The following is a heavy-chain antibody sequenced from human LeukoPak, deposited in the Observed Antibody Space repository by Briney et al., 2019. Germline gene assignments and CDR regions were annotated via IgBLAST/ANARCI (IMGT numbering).Heavy chain of an antibody. CDR2: INYSGTT. CDR3: ARVGVPSEARVAATDY. J-gene: IGHJ4*02. V-gene: IGHV4-30-4*01. CDR1: GGSISSGDYY. D-gene: IGHD2-15*01. Sequence: SETLSLTCTVSGGSISSGDYYWSWIRQPPGQGLEWIVNINYSGTTYYNPSLKSRVTISVDTSKNQFSMKLSSVTAADTAVYYCARVGVPSEARVAATDYWGQGTLVTVSS.